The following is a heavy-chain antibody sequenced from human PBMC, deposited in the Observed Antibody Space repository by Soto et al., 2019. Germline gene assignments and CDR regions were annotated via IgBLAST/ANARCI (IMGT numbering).Heavy chain of an antibody. J-gene: IGHJ6*03. V-gene: IGHV3-7*01. CDR3: AREGIAIFGVVIMDGPDYMDV. D-gene: IGHD3-3*01. Sequence: GGSLRLSCAASGITFSDYWMNWVRQAPGKGLEWVAIINQDGSRIYYVDSVKGRFTISRDNAKNSLYLQMNSLRAEDTAVYYCAREGIAIFGVVIMDGPDYMDVWGKGTTVTVYS. CDR1: GITFSDYW. CDR2: INQDGSRI.